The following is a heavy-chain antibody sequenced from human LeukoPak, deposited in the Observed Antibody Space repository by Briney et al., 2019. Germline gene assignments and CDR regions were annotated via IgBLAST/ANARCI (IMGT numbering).Heavy chain of an antibody. Sequence: GGSLRLSCAASGFTFSSYWMHWVRQAPEKGLVWVSRINTDGSSTSYADSVKGRFTISRDNAKNTLYLQMNSLRAEDTAVYYCARDTGIAVAGTWGQGTLVTVSS. CDR3: ARDTGIAVAGT. CDR2: INTDGSST. V-gene: IGHV3-74*01. D-gene: IGHD6-19*01. CDR1: GFTFSSYW. J-gene: IGHJ5*02.